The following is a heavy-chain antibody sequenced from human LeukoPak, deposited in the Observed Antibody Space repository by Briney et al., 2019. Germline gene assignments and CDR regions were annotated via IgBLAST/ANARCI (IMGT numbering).Heavy chain of an antibody. J-gene: IGHJ4*02. CDR3: ARDYRYYDSSGYLDY. Sequence: SQTLSLTCTVSGGSISSGGYYWSRIRQHPGKGLEWIGYIYYSGSTYYNPSLKSRVTISVDTSKNQFSLKLSSVTAADTAVYYCARDYRYYDSSGYLDYWGQGTLVTVSS. CDR1: GGSISSGGYY. D-gene: IGHD3-22*01. CDR2: IYYSGST. V-gene: IGHV4-31*03.